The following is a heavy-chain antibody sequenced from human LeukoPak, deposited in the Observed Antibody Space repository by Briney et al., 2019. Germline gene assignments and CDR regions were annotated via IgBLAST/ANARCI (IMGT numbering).Heavy chain of an antibody. V-gene: IGHV4-59*08. CDR1: RGGIESYS. D-gene: IGHD2-15*01. Sequence: LTLTSEEPRGGIESYSRSWIQQQQEKGLEWIGYIYYSGSTNYNPSLKSRVTISVDTSNNKFSLKLTSLTAADTAVYDCVRHLTAGRPPFDNWGQATMHTVSS. CDR2: IYYSGST. CDR3: VRHLTAGRPPFDN. J-gene: IGHJ3*02.